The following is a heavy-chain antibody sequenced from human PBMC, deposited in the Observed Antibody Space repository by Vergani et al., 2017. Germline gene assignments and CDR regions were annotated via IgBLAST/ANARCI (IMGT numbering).Heavy chain of an antibody. Sequence: QVQLVQSGAEVKKPGSSVKVSCKASGGTFSSYTISWVRQAPGQGLEWMGSIIPILGIANYAQKFQGRVTITADKSTSTAYMELSSLRSEDTAVYYCARNIRSTEFDYWGQGTLVTVSS. CDR1: GGTFSSYT. CDR2: IIPILGIA. CDR3: ARNIRSTEFDY. D-gene: IGHD4-17*01. V-gene: IGHV1-69*02. J-gene: IGHJ4*02.